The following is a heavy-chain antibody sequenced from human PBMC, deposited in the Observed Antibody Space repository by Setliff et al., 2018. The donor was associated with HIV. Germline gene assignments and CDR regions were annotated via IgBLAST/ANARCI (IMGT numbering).Heavy chain of an antibody. J-gene: IGHJ4*02. CDR2: IIPILGVA. V-gene: IGHV1-69*02. Sequence: GASVKVSCKASRSTFNSHTINWVRQAPGQGLDWMGRIIPILGVANYAQRFQGKVTITADKSTSTAYMELSSLRSEDTAVYYCAIRDYYDSSGYYNFDYWGQGTQVTVSS. CDR1: RSTFNSHT. CDR3: AIRDYYDSSGYYNFDY. D-gene: IGHD3-22*01.